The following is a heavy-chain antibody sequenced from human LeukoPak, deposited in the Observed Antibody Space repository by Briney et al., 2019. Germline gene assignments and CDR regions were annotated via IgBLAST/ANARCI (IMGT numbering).Heavy chain of an antibody. CDR3: ARDRTSQYYYDSSGYWVAFDI. Sequence: VASVKVSCKASGYTFTGYYMHWVRQAPGQGLEWMGWINPNSGGTNYAQKFQGRVTITMDTSISTAYMELSRLRSDDTAVYYCARDRTSQYYYDSSGYWVAFDIWGQGTMVTVSS. CDR1: GYTFTGYY. CDR2: INPNSGGT. V-gene: IGHV1-2*02. J-gene: IGHJ3*02. D-gene: IGHD3-22*01.